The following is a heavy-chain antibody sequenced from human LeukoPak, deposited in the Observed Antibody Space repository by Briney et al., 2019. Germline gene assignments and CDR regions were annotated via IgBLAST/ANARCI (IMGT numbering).Heavy chain of an antibody. CDR3: ARDWDYSYDSSGYLDS. D-gene: IGHD3-22*01. J-gene: IGHJ4*02. V-gene: IGHV1-2*06. CDR1: GYTFTGYY. Sequence: ASLKVSCKASGYTFTGYYMHWVRQAPGQGLEWMGRSNPNSVCTNYAQKFQGRLTMTRDTSISTAYMELTELTANDTAVYYCARDWDYSYDSSGYLDSWGQGTLVTVSS. CDR2: SNPNSVCT.